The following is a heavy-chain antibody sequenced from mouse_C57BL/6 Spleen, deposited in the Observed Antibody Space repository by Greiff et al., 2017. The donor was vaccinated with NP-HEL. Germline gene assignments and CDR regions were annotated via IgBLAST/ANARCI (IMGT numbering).Heavy chain of an antibody. D-gene: IGHD2-1*01. V-gene: IGHV1-15*01. CDR2: IDPETGGT. Sequence: VQLQQSGAELVRPGASVTLSCKASGYTFTDYEMHWVKQTPVHGLEWIGAIDPETGGTAYNQKFKGKAILTADKSSSTAYMELRSLTSEDSAVYYCTRSRVTTAQRGYFDVWGTGTTVTVSS. CDR3: TRSRVTTAQRGYFDV. J-gene: IGHJ1*03. CDR1: GYTFTDYE.